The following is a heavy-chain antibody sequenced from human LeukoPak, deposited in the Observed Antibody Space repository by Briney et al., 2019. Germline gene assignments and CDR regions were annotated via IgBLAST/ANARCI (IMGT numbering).Heavy chain of an antibody. CDR3: ARHVWDGREYYFDY. CDR2: IYYSGST. D-gene: IGHD5-24*01. J-gene: IGHJ4*02. CDR1: GGSISSYY. V-gene: IGHV4-59*08. Sequence: PSETLSLTCTVSGGSISSYYWSWIRQPPGKGLEWIGYIYYSGSTNYNPSLKSRVTISVDTSKNQFSLKLSSVTAADTAVYYCARHVWDGREYYFDYWGQGTLVTVSS.